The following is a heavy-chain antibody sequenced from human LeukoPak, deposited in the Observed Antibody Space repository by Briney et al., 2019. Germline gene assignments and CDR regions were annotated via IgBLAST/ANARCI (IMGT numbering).Heavy chain of an antibody. CDR1: GFTFSDYY. CDR2: ISSSGSTI. Sequence: AGSLRLSCAASGFTFSDYYMSWIRQAPGKGLEWVSYISSSGSTIYYADSVKGRFTISRDNAKNSLYLQMNSLRAEDTAVYYCARVRPVRGVISHFDYWGQGTLVTVSS. J-gene: IGHJ4*02. D-gene: IGHD3-10*01. CDR3: ARVRPVRGVISHFDY. V-gene: IGHV3-11*01.